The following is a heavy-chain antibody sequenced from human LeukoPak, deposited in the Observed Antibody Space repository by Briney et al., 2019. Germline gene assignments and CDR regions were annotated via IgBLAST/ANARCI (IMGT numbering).Heavy chain of an antibody. V-gene: IGHV3-11*04. CDR1: RFTFSDYY. J-gene: IGHJ5*02. CDR3: ARNTYGSGIVNWFDP. CDR2: ISSSGSTI. D-gene: IGHD3-10*01. Sequence: GGSLRLSCAASRFTFSDYYMSWIRQAPGKGLEWVSYISSSGSTIYYADSVKGRFTISRDNAKNSLYLQMNSLRAEDTAVYYCARNTYGSGIVNWFDPWGQGTLVTVSS.